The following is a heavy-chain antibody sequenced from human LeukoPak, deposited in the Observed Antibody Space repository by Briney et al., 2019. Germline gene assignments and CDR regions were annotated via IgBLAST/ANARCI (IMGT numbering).Heavy chain of an antibody. D-gene: IGHD3-16*01. CDR3: ARGRNRGTYSDY. CDR1: GGSISSYY. Sequence: SETLSLTCTVSGGSISSYYWSWIRQPPGKGLEWIGYIYYSGSTNYNPSLKSRVTISVDTSKNQFSLKLSSVTAADTAVYYCARGRNRGTYSDYWGQGTLVTVSS. CDR2: IYYSGST. J-gene: IGHJ4*02. V-gene: IGHV4-59*08.